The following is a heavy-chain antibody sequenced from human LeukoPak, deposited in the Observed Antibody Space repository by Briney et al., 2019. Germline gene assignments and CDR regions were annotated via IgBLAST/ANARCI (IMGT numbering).Heavy chain of an antibody. CDR1: GCTLSSYW. D-gene: IGHD2-2*01. J-gene: IGHJ3*02. V-gene: IGHV3-7*04. Sequence: GGSLRLSCAASGCTLSSYWVSWVSQAPGKGLEWVANIKQDGSEKYYVDSVKGRFTISRDNAKNSLYLEMNSLRADDTAVYYCARGEYHLPFDIWGQGSMVTVSS. CDR2: IKQDGSEK. CDR3: ARGEYHLPFDI.